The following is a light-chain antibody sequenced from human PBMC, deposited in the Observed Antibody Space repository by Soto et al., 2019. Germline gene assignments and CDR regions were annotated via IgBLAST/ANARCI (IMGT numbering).Light chain of an antibody. V-gene: IGKV3-11*01. Sequence: EIVLTQSPATLSLSPGERATLSCRASQSVSSYLAWYQQKPGQAPRLLIYDASNRATGIPARFSGSGSGTXXXXXXXXXXXXXXAVYYCQQRSNWPPTFGQGTKLEIK. CDR1: QSVSSY. CDR2: DAS. J-gene: IGKJ2*01. CDR3: QQRSNWPPT.